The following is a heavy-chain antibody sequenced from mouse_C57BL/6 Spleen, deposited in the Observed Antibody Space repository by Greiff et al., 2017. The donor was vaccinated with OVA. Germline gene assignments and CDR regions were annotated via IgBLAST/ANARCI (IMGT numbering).Heavy chain of an antibody. Sequence: VKLQQPGTELVKPGASVQLSCKASGYTFTSYWMHWVKQRPGQGLEWIGNINPSNGGTNYNEKFKSKATLTVDKSSSTAYMQLSSLTSEDSAVYYCAREDYYDYWFAYWGQGTLVTVSA. D-gene: IGHD2-4*01. J-gene: IGHJ3*01. V-gene: IGHV1-53*01. CDR1: GYTFTSYW. CDR2: INPSNGGT. CDR3: AREDYYDYWFAY.